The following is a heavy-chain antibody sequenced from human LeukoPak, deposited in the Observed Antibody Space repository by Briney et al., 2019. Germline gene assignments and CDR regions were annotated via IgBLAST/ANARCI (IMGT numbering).Heavy chain of an antibody. CDR1: GYTFTVYY. Sequence: ASVKVSCKTSGYTFTVYYTHCVPHAPGEGLGWRGWINPDRGGTHYAQTLWGRVTMSRATSISTPYMGQSRLRSDDTAVFYCVRDLAYCGCHCYSFPLYYYYRDVWGKGTTVTVSS. V-gene: IGHV1-2*02. CDR2: INPDRGGT. D-gene: IGHD2-21*02. CDR3: VRDLAYCGCHCYSFPLYYYYRDV. J-gene: IGHJ6*03.